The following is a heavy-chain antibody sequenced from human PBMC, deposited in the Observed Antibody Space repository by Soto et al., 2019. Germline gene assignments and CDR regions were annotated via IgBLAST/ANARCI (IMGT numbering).Heavy chain of an antibody. CDR1: GFTFSSYA. Sequence: GGSLRLSCAASGFTFSSYAMSWVRQAPGKGLEWVSAISGSGGSTYYADSVKGRFTISRDNSKNTLYLQMNSLRAEDTAVYDCARPTTVTTSDYWGQGTLVTVSS. CDR2: ISGSGGST. V-gene: IGHV3-23*01. J-gene: IGHJ4*02. D-gene: IGHD4-17*01. CDR3: ARPTTVTTSDY.